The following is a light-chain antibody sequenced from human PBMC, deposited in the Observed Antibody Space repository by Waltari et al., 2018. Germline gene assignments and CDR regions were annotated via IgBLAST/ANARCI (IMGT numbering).Light chain of an antibody. CDR3: QHYVRLPAT. CDR1: QSVSRT. J-gene: IGKJ1*01. V-gene: IGKV3-20*01. Sequence: EIVLTQSPGTLSLSPGGRATLSCRASQSVSRTLAWYQQKPGQAPSLLIYAASTRAPGIPDRFSGSGSGTDFSLTISRLEPEDFAVYYCQHYVRLPATFGQGTKVEIK. CDR2: AAS.